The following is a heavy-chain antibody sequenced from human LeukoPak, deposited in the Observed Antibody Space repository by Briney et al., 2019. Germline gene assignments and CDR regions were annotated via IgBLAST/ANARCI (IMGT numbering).Heavy chain of an antibody. J-gene: IGHJ6*03. V-gene: IGHV4-38-2*02. D-gene: IGHD5-18*01. CDR1: GYSISSGYY. Sequence: PSETLSLTCTVSGYSISSGYYWGWIRQPPGEGLEWIGSIYHSGSTNYNPSLKSRVTISVDTSKNQFSLKLSSVTAADTAVYYCARGGSVIGSIAYSYGQKPRYYYYMDVWGKGTTVTVSS. CDR2: IYHSGST. CDR3: ARGGSVIGSIAYSYGQKPRYYYYMDV.